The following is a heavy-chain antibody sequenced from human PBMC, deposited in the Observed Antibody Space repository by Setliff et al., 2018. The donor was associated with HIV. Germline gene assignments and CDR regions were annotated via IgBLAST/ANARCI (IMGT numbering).Heavy chain of an antibody. J-gene: IGHJ6*03. CDR1: GGSFSRNA. CDR3: ATARRDYYDRGRRSHYYIDV. Sequence: GASVKVSCKASGGSFSRNAISWVRQAPGHGLEWMGGIIPMFGTADYAQKFQGSVTIIADESTSTAYMELSSLRSEDTAVYYCATARRDYYDRGRRSHYYIDVWGKGTTVTVSS. CDR2: IIPMFGTA. V-gene: IGHV1-69*13. D-gene: IGHD3-22*01.